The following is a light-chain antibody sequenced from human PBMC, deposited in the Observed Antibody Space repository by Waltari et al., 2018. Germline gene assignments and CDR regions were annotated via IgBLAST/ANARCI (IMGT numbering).Light chain of an antibody. CDR3: QQFNDWPRT. CDR2: EAA. J-gene: IGKJ1*01. CDR1: QSISIN. V-gene: IGKV3-15*01. Sequence: EVVMTQSPATLSVSQGERATLSCRASQSISINMVWYQQRPGQAPRLLIYEAAMRATDIPAGFSGRGSGTEFTLTISSVQSEDAAVYYCQQFNDWPRTFGQGTKVEIK.